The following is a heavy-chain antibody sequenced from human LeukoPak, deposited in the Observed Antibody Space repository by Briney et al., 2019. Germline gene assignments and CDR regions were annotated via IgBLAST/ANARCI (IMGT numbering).Heavy chain of an antibody. J-gene: IGHJ4*02. CDR1: GYTFTGYY. D-gene: IGHD2-2*01. V-gene: IGHV1-69*04. Sequence: ASVKVSCKASGYTFTGYYMHWVRQAPGQGLEWMGRIIPILGIANYAQKFQGRVTITADKSTSTAYMELSSLRSEDTAVYYCARVGRYCSSTSCYVDYWGQGTLVTVSS. CDR2: IIPILGIA. CDR3: ARVGRYCSSTSCYVDY.